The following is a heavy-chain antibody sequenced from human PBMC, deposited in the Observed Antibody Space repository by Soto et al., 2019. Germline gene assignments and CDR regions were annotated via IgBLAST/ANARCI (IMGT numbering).Heavy chain of an antibody. V-gene: IGHV1-69*13. CDR1: GGTFSSYA. Sequence: GASVKVSCKASGGTFSSYAISWVRQAPGQGLEWMGGIIPIFGTANYAQKFQGRVTITADESTSTAYMELSSLRSEDTAVYYCARIFSGEKPYYCYVKDVWGQGTTHIVSS. CDR2: IIPIFGTA. J-gene: IGHJ6*02. CDR3: ARIFSGEKPYYCYVKDV.